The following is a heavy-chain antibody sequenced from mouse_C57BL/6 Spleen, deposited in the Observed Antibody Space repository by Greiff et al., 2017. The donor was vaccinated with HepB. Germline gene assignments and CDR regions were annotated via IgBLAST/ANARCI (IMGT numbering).Heavy chain of an antibody. CDR1: GYAFSSSW. J-gene: IGHJ3*01. Sequence: QVQLKQSGPELVKPGASVKISCKASGYAFSSSWMNWVKQRPGKGLEWIGRIYPGDGDTNYNGKFKGKATLTADKSSSTAYMQLSSLTSEDSAVYFCARSVSYYDYAGFAYWGQGTLVTVSA. D-gene: IGHD2-4*01. V-gene: IGHV1-82*01. CDR3: ARSVSYYDYAGFAY. CDR2: IYPGDGDT.